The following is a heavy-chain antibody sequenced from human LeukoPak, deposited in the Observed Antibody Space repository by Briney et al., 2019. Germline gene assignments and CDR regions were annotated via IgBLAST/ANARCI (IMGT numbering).Heavy chain of an antibody. J-gene: IGHJ4*02. CDR2: ISGSGAST. D-gene: IGHD3-22*01. Sequence: GGSLRLSCAASGFTFSSYAMSWVRQAPGKGLEWVSAISGSGASTYYADSVKGRFTISRDNSKNTLYLQMNSLRAEDTAVYYCAKDRTYYYDSSGYPFDYWGQGTLVTVSS. V-gene: IGHV3-23*01. CDR3: AKDRTYYYDSSGYPFDY. CDR1: GFTFSSYA.